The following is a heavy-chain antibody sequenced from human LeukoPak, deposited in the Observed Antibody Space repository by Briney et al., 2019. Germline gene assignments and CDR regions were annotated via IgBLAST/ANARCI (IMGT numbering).Heavy chain of an antibody. J-gene: IGHJ4*02. CDR3: AGRSARYFGS. CDR1: GDSIDSYY. Sequence: SETLSLTCTVSGDSIDSYYWSWIRQPPGEGLQWIGYVFYSGPTNYDASLKSRVAISVDRSKNQFSSKLTSVSAADTAVYYCAGRSARYFGSWGQGTPVTVSS. D-gene: IGHD1-26*01. CDR2: VFYSGPT. V-gene: IGHV4-59*01.